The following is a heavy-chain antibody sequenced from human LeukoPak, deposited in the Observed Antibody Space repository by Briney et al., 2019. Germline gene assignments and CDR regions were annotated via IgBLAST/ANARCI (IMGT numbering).Heavy chain of an antibody. Sequence: SGGSLRLSCAASGFTFSSYAMSWVRQAPGKGLEWVSAISGSGGSTYYADSVKGRFTISRDNSKNTLYLQMNSLRAEDTALYYCARAPDDILTGYYNYYYGLDVWGQGTTVTVSS. CDR2: ISGSGGST. J-gene: IGHJ6*02. CDR1: GFTFSSYA. CDR3: ARAPDDILTGYYNYYYGLDV. V-gene: IGHV3-23*01. D-gene: IGHD3-9*01.